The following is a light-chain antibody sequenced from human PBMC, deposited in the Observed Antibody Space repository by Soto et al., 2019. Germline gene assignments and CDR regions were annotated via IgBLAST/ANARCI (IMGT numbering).Light chain of an antibody. CDR3: QQYGSPRFT. CDR2: SAS. CDR1: QSVSSSF. J-gene: IGKJ3*01. V-gene: IGKV3-20*01. Sequence: EIVLTQSPGTLSLSTGERATLSCRASQSVSSSFLAWYQQKPGQAPRLLIYSASTRATGIPYGFSGSGSGTDFTLTISRLEPEDFAVYYCQQYGSPRFTYGPGTTVDIK.